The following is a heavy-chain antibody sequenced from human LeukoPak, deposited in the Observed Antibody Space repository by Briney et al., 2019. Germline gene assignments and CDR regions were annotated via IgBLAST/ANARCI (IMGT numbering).Heavy chain of an antibody. CDR1: GFTFSDYE. CDR3: ATGTASCGGDCYDY. D-gene: IGHD2-21*02. J-gene: IGHJ4*02. CDR2: IDSRGSGI. V-gene: IGHV3-48*03. Sequence: PGGSLRLSCAASGFTFSDYEFNWVRQAPGKGLEWVSYIDSRGSGIYYADSVKGRFTMSRDNAKNLVYMQMNSLSVGDTAIYLCATGTASCGGDCYDYWGQGTLVTVSS.